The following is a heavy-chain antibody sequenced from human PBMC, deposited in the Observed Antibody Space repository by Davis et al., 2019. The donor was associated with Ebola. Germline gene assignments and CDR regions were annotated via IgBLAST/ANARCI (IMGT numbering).Heavy chain of an antibody. V-gene: IGHV3-30-3*01. D-gene: IGHD3-3*01. CDR3: ARDPARVTIFGPYMDV. J-gene: IGHJ6*02. CDR2: ISYDGSNK. CDR1: GFTFSSYW. Sequence: GESLKISCAASGFTFSSYWMHWVRQAPGKGLEWVAVISYDGSNKYYADSVKGRFTISRDNSKNTLYLQMNSLRAEDTAVYYCARDPARVTIFGPYMDVWGQGTTVTVSS.